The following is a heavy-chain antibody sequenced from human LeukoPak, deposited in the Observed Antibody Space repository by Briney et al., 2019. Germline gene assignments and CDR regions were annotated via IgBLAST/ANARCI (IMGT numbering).Heavy chain of an antibody. Sequence: ASVKVSCKASGYTFTGYYMHWVRQAPGQGLEWMGWINPNSGGTNYAQKFQGRVTMTRGTSISTAYMELSRLRSDDTAVYYCARTRAIFGVVISYWGQGTLVTVSS. CDR1: GYTFTGYY. CDR2: INPNSGGT. J-gene: IGHJ4*02. CDR3: ARTRAIFGVVISY. V-gene: IGHV1-2*02. D-gene: IGHD3-3*01.